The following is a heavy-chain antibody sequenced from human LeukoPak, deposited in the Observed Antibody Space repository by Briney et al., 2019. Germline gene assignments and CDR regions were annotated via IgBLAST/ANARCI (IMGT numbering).Heavy chain of an antibody. CDR2: ISSDGSST. Sequence: PGGSLRLSCAASGFTFSRYWMHWGRRGPGRGLEWVSRISSDGSSTTYADSVKGRFSISRDNAKNTLYLQMNSLRAEDTAVYYCARDLVSGATPVYWGQGTLVTVSP. V-gene: IGHV3-74*03. CDR3: ARDLVSGATPVY. D-gene: IGHD1-26*01. J-gene: IGHJ4*02. CDR1: GFTFSRYW.